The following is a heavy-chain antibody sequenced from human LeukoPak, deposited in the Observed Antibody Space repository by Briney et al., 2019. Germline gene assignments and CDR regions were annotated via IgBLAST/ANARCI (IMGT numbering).Heavy chain of an antibody. D-gene: IGHD2-2*02. J-gene: IGHJ3*02. V-gene: IGHV4-39*01. CDR3: ARSLGPYQLLYSRVYDAFDI. CDR1: GGSITSTTYY. Sequence: PSETLSLTCAVSGGSITSTTYYWGWIRQPPGKGLEWIGSIYYSGTTYYNPSLKSRVTISVDTSKNQFSLKLSSVIAADTAVYCCARSLGPYQLLYSRVYDAFDIWGQGTMVTVSS. CDR2: IYYSGTT.